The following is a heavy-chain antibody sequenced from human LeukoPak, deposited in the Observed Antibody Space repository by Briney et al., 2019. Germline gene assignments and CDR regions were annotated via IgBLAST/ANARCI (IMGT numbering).Heavy chain of an antibody. Sequence: GGSLRLSCAASGFTFSSHSMHWVRQAPGKGLEWVSSISSSSRYIYYADSVKGRFTISRDNAKNSLYLQMNSLRAEDTAVYYCARESSYYYDSSGYYEGGDAFDIWGQGTMVTVAS. CDR2: ISSSSRYI. D-gene: IGHD3-22*01. V-gene: IGHV3-21*01. CDR3: ARESSYYYDSSGYYEGGDAFDI. J-gene: IGHJ3*02. CDR1: GFTFSSHS.